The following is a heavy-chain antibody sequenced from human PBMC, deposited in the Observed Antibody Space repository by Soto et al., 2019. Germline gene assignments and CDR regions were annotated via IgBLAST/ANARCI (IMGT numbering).Heavy chain of an antibody. CDR2: ISFDGSDK. Sequence: GGSLRLSCAASGFSFNDYAMHWVRQAPGKGLEWVAVISFDGSDKNYADPVQGRFTISRDNSKNTLYLRMNSLGTEDTAIYYCVRDQGRTITRGDWFDPWGQGTLVTVSS. V-gene: IGHV3-30-3*01. J-gene: IGHJ5*02. CDR3: VRDQGRTITRGDWFDP. CDR1: GFSFNDYA. D-gene: IGHD4-4*01.